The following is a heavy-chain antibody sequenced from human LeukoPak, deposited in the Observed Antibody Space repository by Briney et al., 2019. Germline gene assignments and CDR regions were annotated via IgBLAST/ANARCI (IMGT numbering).Heavy chain of an antibody. Sequence: SQTLSLTCTVSGGSISSSSYYWGWIRQPPGKGLEWIGEIYHSGSTNYNPSLKSRVTISVDKSKNQFSLKLSSVTAADTAVYYCAHQGLPYGDYAPNAFDIWGQGTMVTVSS. D-gene: IGHD4-17*01. V-gene: IGHV4-39*07. CDR3: AHQGLPYGDYAPNAFDI. CDR1: GGSISSSSYY. J-gene: IGHJ3*02. CDR2: IYHSGST.